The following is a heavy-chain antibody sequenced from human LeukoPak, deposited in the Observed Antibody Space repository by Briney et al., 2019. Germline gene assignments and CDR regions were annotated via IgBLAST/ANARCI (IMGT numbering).Heavy chain of an antibody. CDR2: ISSDGSST. Sequence: GGSLRLSCAASGFTFSSYWMHWVRQAPGKGLVWVSRISSDGSSTTYADSVKGRFTISRDNAKNTLYLQMNSLRAEDTAVYCCARAVYGYWVDYWGQGTLVTVSS. V-gene: IGHV3-74*01. D-gene: IGHD6-25*01. J-gene: IGHJ4*02. CDR3: ARAVYGYWVDY. CDR1: GFTFSSYW.